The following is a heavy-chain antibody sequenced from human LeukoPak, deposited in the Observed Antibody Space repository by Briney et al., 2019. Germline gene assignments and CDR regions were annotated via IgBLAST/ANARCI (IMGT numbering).Heavy chain of an antibody. CDR3: ARGYYDFWSGYYSPNWFDP. V-gene: IGHV4-38-2*01. Sequence: SETLSLTCAVSGYSINNGYFWGWLRQPPGKGLEWIGNIYHSGNTYYKPSLKRRVTISVERSKNQLSLKVRSVTAADTAVYYCARGYYDFWSGYYSPNWFDPWGQGTLVTVSS. CDR2: IYHSGNT. CDR1: GYSINNGYF. D-gene: IGHD3-3*01. J-gene: IGHJ5*02.